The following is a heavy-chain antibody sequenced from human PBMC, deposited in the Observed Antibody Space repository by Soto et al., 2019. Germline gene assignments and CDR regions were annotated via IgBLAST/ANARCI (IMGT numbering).Heavy chain of an antibody. V-gene: IGHV4-34*01. CDR1: GGSFSGYY. CDR3: ARGGIQLWFYYYYGMDV. J-gene: IGHJ6*02. Sequence: PSETLSLTCAVYGGSFSGYYWSWIRQPPGKGLEWIGEINHSGSTNYNPSLKSRVTISVDTSKNQFSLKLSSVTAADTAVYYCARGGIQLWFYYYYGMDVWGQGTTVTVSS. D-gene: IGHD5-18*01. CDR2: INHSGST.